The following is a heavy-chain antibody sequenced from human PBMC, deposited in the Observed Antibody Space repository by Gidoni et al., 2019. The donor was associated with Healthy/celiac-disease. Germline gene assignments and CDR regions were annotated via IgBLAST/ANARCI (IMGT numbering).Heavy chain of an antibody. D-gene: IGHD3-22*01. CDR2: IWYDGSNK. CDR3: ARDPRSGITMIEGEDAFDI. Sequence: QVQLVESGGGGVQPGRSLRLSCAASGLRLSSYAINWVRQAPGKGLEWVAVIWYDGSNKYYADSVKGRFTISRDNSKNTLYLQMNSLRAEDTAVYYCARDPRSGITMIEGEDAFDIWGQGTMVTVSS. V-gene: IGHV3-33*01. J-gene: IGHJ3*02. CDR1: GLRLSSYA.